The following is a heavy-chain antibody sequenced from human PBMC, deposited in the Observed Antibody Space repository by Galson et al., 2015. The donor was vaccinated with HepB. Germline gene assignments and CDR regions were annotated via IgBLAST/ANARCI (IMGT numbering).Heavy chain of an antibody. V-gene: IGHV1-69*13. CDR2: IIPIFGTA. CDR3: ARRAAPYYDFWSGHYYYYMDV. D-gene: IGHD3-3*01. Sequence: SVKVSCKASGGTFSSYAISWVRQAPGQGLEWMGGIIPIFGTANYAQKFQGRVTITADESTSTAYMELSSLRSEDTAVYYCARRAAPYYDFWSGHYYYYMDVWGKGTTVTVSS. CDR1: GGTFSSYA. J-gene: IGHJ6*03.